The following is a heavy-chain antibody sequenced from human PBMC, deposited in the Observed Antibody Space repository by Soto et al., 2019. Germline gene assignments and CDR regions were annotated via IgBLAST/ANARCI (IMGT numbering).Heavy chain of an antibody. CDR1: GLSLSTSGVG. J-gene: IGHJ5*02. CDR2: KYWDDDK. Sequence: QITLKESGPTLVKRTQTLTLTCTFSGLSLSTSGVGVGWIRQPPGRALEGLALKYWDDDKPYRPSLKSRLTITKDTSTNQVVLTLTNLDPVDTATYYCAHSRAYCGGACSWWFDPWGQGTLVTVSS. V-gene: IGHV2-5*02. CDR3: AHSRAYCGGACSWWFDP. D-gene: IGHD2-21*02.